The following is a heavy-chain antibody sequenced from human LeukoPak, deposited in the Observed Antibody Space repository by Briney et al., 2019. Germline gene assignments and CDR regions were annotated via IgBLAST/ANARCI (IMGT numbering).Heavy chain of an antibody. CDR1: GGSISSYY. V-gene: IGHV4-4*07. CDR3: ARDINVAWFDP. Sequence: PSETLSLTCTVSGGSISSYYWSWIRLPAGKGLEWIGRIYTSGSTNYNPPLKSRVTMSVDTSKNQFSLKLSSVTAADTAVYYCARDINVAWFDPWGQGTLVTVSS. CDR2: IYTSGST. J-gene: IGHJ5*02. D-gene: IGHD3-10*01.